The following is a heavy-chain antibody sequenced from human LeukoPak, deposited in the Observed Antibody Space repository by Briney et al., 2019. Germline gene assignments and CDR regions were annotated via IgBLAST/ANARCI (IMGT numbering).Heavy chain of an antibody. Sequence: SETLSLTCTVSGDSISSYYWNWIRQPPGKGLEWIGYISYSGSTNYNPSLKGRVIISVDTSKNQFSLKLSSVTAAGTAVYYCARHSYYYDSSGYSVSYGMDVWGQGTTVTVSS. CDR2: ISYSGST. D-gene: IGHD3-22*01. J-gene: IGHJ6*02. CDR1: GDSISSYY. V-gene: IGHV4-59*08. CDR3: ARHSYYYDSSGYSVSYGMDV.